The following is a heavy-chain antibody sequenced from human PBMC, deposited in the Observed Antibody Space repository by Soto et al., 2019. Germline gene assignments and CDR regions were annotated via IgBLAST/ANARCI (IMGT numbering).Heavy chain of an antibody. CDR1: GFSFRSYN. V-gene: IGHV3-21*06. D-gene: IGHD4-17*01. CDR2: ISNGGSQI. CDR3: ATIGDRDGFDI. J-gene: IGHJ3*02. Sequence: EFQLVESGGGLVKPEESLRLSCAASGFSFRSYNMKWVRQAPGKGLEWVSSISNGGSQIFYADSVRGRFTIFRDNAENSLFLQMNSLRVEDTAVYYCATIGDRDGFDIWGQGTTVTVSS.